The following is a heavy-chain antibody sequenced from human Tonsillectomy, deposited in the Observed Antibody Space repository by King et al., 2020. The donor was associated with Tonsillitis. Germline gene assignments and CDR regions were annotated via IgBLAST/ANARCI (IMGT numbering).Heavy chain of an antibody. CDR1: GFSLTNYG. CDR3: AREGRATDFQTFDI. CDR2: ISYDGNNK. Sequence: VQLVESGGGVVQPGKSLRLSCTASGFSLTNYGLHWVRQFPGKGLEWVAAISYDGNNKFYADSVKGRFTISRDNSKNNLYLQTNSLRVEDTAVYYCAREGRATDFQTFDIWGRGTNVSVSS. J-gene: IGHJ3*02. D-gene: IGHD3/OR15-3a*01. V-gene: IGHV3-30*01.